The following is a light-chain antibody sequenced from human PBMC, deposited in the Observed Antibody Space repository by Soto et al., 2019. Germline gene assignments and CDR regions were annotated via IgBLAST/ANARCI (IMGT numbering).Light chain of an antibody. Sequence: DIVMTQSPDSLAVSLGERATINCKSSQSVLDSSNNKNYLAWYQQKPGQPPKLLIYWASTRESGVPDRFSGSGFGTDFTLPISSLQAEDVAVYYCQQYYTTPVTFGQGTKVEIK. V-gene: IGKV4-1*01. CDR2: WAS. J-gene: IGKJ1*01. CDR1: QSVLDSSNNKNY. CDR3: QQYYTTPVT.